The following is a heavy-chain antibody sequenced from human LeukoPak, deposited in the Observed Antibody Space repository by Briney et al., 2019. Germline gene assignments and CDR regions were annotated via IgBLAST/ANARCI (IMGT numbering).Heavy chain of an antibody. D-gene: IGHD5-18*01. Sequence: ASVKVSCKASVYTLTGYYMDWVRQAPGQGFEWRGWINPNSGGTKYAQKFQGRVSMTRDTSISAAYMELSRLRFDDTAVYYCARSDTARVIISGYWGQGTLVTVSS. CDR3: ARSDTARVIISGY. CDR2: INPNSGGT. J-gene: IGHJ4*02. CDR1: VYTLTGYY. V-gene: IGHV1-2*02.